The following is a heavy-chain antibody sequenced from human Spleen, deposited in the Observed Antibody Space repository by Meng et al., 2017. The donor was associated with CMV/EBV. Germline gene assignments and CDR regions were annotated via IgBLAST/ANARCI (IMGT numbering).Heavy chain of an antibody. CDR1: GFPFSYYA. Sequence: EAPGFPFSYYAMHWVRQAPGKGLEHVSFISSDGGRTYYADSVKGRFSISRDNSKNTLFLQMGSLRAEDMAVYYCARDWGISLANFDYWGQGTLVTVSS. V-gene: IGHV3-64*02. CDR3: ARDWGISLANFDY. D-gene: IGHD3-16*01. CDR2: ISSDGGRT. J-gene: IGHJ4*02.